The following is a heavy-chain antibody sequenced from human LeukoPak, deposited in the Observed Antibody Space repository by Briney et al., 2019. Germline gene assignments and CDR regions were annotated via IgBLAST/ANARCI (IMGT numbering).Heavy chain of an antibody. CDR2: IKQDGSEK. Sequence: GGSLRLSCAASGFTFSSYWMSWVRQAPGKGLEWVANIKQDGSEKYYVDSVRGRFTISRDNAKNSLYLQMNSLRAEDTAVYYCAKEGGTGTRFDYWGQGTLVTVSS. V-gene: IGHV3-7*03. D-gene: IGHD1-7*01. CDR1: GFTFSSYW. J-gene: IGHJ4*02. CDR3: AKEGGTGTRFDY.